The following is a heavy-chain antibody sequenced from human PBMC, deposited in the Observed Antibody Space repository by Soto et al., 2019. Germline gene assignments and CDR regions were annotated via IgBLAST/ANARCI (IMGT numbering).Heavy chain of an antibody. V-gene: IGHV1-18*04. J-gene: IGHJ4*02. Sequence: ASVKVSCKASGYTFTGYYMHWVRQAPGQGLEWMGWISAYNGNTNYAQKLQGRVTMTTDTSTSTAYMELRSLRSDDTAVYYCARDVRGVLDYWGQGTLVTVSS. CDR3: ARDVRGVLDY. CDR2: ISAYNGNT. D-gene: IGHD3-10*02. CDR1: GYTFTGYY.